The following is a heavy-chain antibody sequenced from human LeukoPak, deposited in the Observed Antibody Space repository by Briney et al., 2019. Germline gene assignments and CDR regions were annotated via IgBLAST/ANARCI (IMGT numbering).Heavy chain of an antibody. V-gene: IGHV3-23*01. J-gene: IGHJ4*02. CDR3: AKDSRIITGTQDY. CDR1: GFTFSSYA. Sequence: PGGSLRPSCAASGFTFSSYAMSWVRQAPGKGLEWVSAISGSGGSTYYADSVKGRFTISRDNSKNTLYLQMNSLRAEDTAVYYCAKDSRIITGTQDYWGQGTLVTVSS. CDR2: ISGSGGST. D-gene: IGHD1-20*01.